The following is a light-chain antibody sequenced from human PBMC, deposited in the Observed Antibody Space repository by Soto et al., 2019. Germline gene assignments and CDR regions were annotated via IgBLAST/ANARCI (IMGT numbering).Light chain of an antibody. Sequence: EILLTQSPGTLSLSQGERATLSWRASQSVNSNYLAWHQQKPGQAPRLLIHGASTRATGIAARFSGSGSGTDFTLTISSLQAEDVAVYYCQQYDSTPLTFGGGTKVDIK. CDR3: QQYDSTPLT. V-gene: IGKV3-20*01. CDR2: GAS. CDR1: QSVNSNY. J-gene: IGKJ4*01.